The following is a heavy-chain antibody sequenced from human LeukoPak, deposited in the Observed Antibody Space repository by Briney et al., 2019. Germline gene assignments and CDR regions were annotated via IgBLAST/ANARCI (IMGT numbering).Heavy chain of an antibody. V-gene: IGHV1-24*01. D-gene: IGHD3-10*01. CDR3: ATEGKMVRGVYTDY. CDR1: GYTLTELS. J-gene: IGHJ4*02. Sequence: ASVKVSCKVSGYTLTELSMHWVRQAPGKGLEWMGRFDPADGETIYAQKFQGRVTMTADTSTDTVFMGLGSLRSEDTAVYYCATEGKMVRGVYTDYWGQGTLVTVSS. CDR2: FDPADGET.